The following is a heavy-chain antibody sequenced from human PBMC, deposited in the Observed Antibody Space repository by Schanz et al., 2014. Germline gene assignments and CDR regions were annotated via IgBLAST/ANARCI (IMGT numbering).Heavy chain of an antibody. CDR2: FDAHDGRA. CDR1: GFSFGNYG. CDR3: AKTLFPGGTQTFGN. V-gene: IGHV3-23*01. J-gene: IGHJ4*02. Sequence: EVKLLESGGTLVRPGGSLRLSCEASGFSFGNYGMSWVRQAPGKGLEWVSGFDAHDGRAYYADSAKGRFTISRDNSKSTLYVEMNSLRVEDTAVYYCAKTLFPGGTQTFGNWGRGTLVTVSS. D-gene: IGHD2-8*02.